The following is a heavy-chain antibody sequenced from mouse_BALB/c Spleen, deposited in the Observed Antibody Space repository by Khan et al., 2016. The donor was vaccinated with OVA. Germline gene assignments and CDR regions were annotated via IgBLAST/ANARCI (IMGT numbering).Heavy chain of an antibody. CDR1: GDTFTDYN. D-gene: IGHD2-4*01. V-gene: IGHV1S29*02. J-gene: IGHJ3*01. CDR2: IYPYNGGT. Sequence: EVQLQQSGPELVKPGASVKISCKASGDTFTDYNMHWVKQSHGKSLEWIWYIYPYNGGTGYNQKFKSKATLTLDNSSSTAYRELRSLTSEDSAVYYCARSGNYDYDRCAYWGQGTLVTVSA. CDR3: ARSGNYDYDRCAY.